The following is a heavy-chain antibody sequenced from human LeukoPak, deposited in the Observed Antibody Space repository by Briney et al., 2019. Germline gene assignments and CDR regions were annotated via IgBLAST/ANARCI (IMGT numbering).Heavy chain of an antibody. V-gene: IGHV1-18*01. CDR2: ISAKTGKT. CDR3: ATTYCSDGSCYWFSLDY. Sequence: ASVTVSCKASGYTFANYGISWVRQAPGQGLEWMGWISAKTGKTKYAQNLQGRVIMTTDTSTSTAYMELRSLRSDDTAVYYCATTYCSDGSCYWFSLDYWGQGTLVTVSS. J-gene: IGHJ4*02. CDR1: GYTFANYG. D-gene: IGHD2-15*01.